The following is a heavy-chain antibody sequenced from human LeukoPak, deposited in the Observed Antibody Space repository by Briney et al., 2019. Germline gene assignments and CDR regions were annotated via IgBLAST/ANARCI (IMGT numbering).Heavy chain of an antibody. CDR1: GYTLTGYY. CDR3: AREGCSSTSCLGIWFDT. D-gene: IGHD2-2*01. Sequence: ASVKVSCKASGYTLTGYYMHWVRQAPGQGLEWMGWINPNSGGTNYAQKFQGRVTMTRDTSISTAYMELSRLRSDDTAVYYCAREGCSSTSCLGIWFDTWGQGTLVTVSS. CDR2: INPNSGGT. J-gene: IGHJ5*02. V-gene: IGHV1-2*02.